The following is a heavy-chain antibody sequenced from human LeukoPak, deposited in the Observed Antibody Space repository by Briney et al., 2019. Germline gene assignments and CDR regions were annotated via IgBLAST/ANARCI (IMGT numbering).Heavy chain of an antibody. Sequence: PGGSLRLSCAASGFTVSSNYMSWVRQAPGKGLEWVSVVYSGSGTYYADSVKGRFTISRDNSKNTLYLQMNSLRAEDTAVYYCARDSNGPHIWGQGTMVTVSS. J-gene: IGHJ3*02. CDR1: GFTVSSNY. V-gene: IGHV3-53*01. D-gene: IGHD3-22*01. CDR3: ARDSNGPHI. CDR2: VYSGSGT.